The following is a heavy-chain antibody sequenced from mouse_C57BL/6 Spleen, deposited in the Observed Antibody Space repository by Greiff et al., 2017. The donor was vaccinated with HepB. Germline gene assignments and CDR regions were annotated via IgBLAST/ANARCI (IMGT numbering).Heavy chain of an antibody. CDR3: ASSYGKKGNYYAMDY. D-gene: IGHD2-1*01. V-gene: IGHV1-56*01. Sequence: QVQLQQSGPELVRPGASVKISCKAPGYTFTSHWMQWVRQRPGQGLEWIGEIFPGSGSTYYNEKFKGKATLTVDTSSSTAYMQLSSLTSEDSAVYFCASSYGKKGNYYAMDYWGQGTSVTVSS. CDR1: GYTFTSHW. J-gene: IGHJ4*01. CDR2: IFPGSGST.